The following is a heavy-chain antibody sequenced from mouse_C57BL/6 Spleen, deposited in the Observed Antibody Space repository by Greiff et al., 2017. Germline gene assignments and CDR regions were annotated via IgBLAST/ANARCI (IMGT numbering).Heavy chain of an antibody. CDR1: GYTFTSYG. CDR2: IYPRSGNT. V-gene: IGHV1-81*01. J-gene: IGHJ4*01. D-gene: IGHD1-1*01. CDR3: ARPPFTTVVASDAMDY. Sequence: LVESGAELARPGASVKLSCKASGYTFTSYGISWVKQRTGQGLEWIGEIYPRSGNTYYNEKFKGKATLTADKSSSTAYMELRSLTSEDSAVYFCARPPFTTVVASDAMDYWGQGTSVTVSS.